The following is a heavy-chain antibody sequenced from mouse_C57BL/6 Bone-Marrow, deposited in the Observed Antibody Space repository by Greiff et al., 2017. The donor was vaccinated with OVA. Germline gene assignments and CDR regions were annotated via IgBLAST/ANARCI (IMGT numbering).Heavy chain of an antibody. Sequence: EVQLVESGGDLVKPGGSLKLSCAASGFTFSSYGMSWVRQTPDQRLEWVATISSGGSYTYYPDSVKGRFTISRDNAKNTLYRQMSSQKSEDTAMYYCASTATAYWGQGTLVTVSA. D-gene: IGHD3-1*01. V-gene: IGHV5-6*01. CDR3: ASTATAY. J-gene: IGHJ3*01. CDR1: GFTFSSYG. CDR2: ISSGGSYT.